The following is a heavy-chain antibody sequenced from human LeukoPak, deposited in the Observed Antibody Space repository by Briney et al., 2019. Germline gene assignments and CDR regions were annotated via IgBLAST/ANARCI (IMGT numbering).Heavy chain of an antibody. D-gene: IGHD5-12*01. CDR3: ARGTWSGYGLYFDY. J-gene: IGHJ4*02. CDR1: GFTSSSYS. CDR2: ISSSSSFI. Sequence: GGSLRLSCAASGFTSSSYSMNWVRQSPGKGLEWVSSISSSSSFIYYVDLVKGRFTISRDNAKNSLYLQMNSLRAEDTALYYCARGTWSGYGLYFDYWGQGTLVTVSS. V-gene: IGHV3-21*01.